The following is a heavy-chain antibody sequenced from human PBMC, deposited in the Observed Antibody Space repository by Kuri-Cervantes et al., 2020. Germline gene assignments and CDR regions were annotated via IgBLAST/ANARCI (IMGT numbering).Heavy chain of an antibody. CDR1: GYTLTELS. D-gene: IGHD6-13*01. CDR3: ARVGSSSRGRRFDP. J-gene: IGHJ5*02. CDR2: FDPEDGET. Sequence: ASVKVSCKVSGYTLTELSMHWVRQAPGKGLEWMGGFDPEDGETIYAQKFQGRVTMTEDTSTDTAYMELSSLRSEDTAVYYCARVGSSSRGRRFDPWGQGTLVTVSS. V-gene: IGHV1-24*01.